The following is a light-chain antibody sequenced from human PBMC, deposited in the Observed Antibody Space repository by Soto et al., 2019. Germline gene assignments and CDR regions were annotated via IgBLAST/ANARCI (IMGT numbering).Light chain of an antibody. Sequence: EIVLTQSPATLSVSPGGGATLSCRASQSVSSHLAWYQQKPGQGPRLLIYDASTRATGIPARFSGSGSGTEFTLTISSPQSEDFGVYYCQHYDVWPLTFGQGTKV. CDR1: QSVSSH. CDR3: QHYDVWPLT. CDR2: DAS. V-gene: IGKV3-15*01. J-gene: IGKJ1*01.